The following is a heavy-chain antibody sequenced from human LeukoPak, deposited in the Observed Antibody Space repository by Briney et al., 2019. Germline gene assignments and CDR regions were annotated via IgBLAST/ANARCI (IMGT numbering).Heavy chain of an antibody. CDR3: ARGYYDFWSGYPDPNDAFDI. Sequence: GASVKVSCKASGYTFTGYYMHWVRQAPGQGLEWMGWINPNSGGTNYAQKFQGRVTMTRDTSISTAYMELSRLRSDDTAVYYCARGYYDFWSGYPDPNDAFDIWGQGTMVTVSS. CDR1: GYTFTGYY. CDR2: INPNSGGT. D-gene: IGHD3-3*01. J-gene: IGHJ3*02. V-gene: IGHV1-2*02.